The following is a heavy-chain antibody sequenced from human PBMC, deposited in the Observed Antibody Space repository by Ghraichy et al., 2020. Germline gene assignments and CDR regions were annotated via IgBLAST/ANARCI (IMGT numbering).Heavy chain of an antibody. D-gene: IGHD2-15*01. Sequence: GGSLRLSCAASGFTFSSYSMNWVRQAPGKGLEWVSSISSSSSYIYYADSVKGRFTISRDNAKNSLYLQMNSLRAEDTAVYYCARDCAHPPHGSCYGGADYWGQGTLVTVSS. V-gene: IGHV3-21*01. CDR2: ISSSSSYI. J-gene: IGHJ4*02. CDR1: GFTFSSYS. CDR3: ARDCAHPPHGSCYGGADY.